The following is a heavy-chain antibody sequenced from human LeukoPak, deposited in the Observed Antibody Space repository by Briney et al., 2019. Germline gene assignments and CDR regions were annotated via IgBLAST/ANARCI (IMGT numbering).Heavy chain of an antibody. CDR3: AKEFHCLGEFDAFDI. V-gene: IGHV3-9*01. J-gene: IGHJ3*02. CDR2: ISWNSGSI. CDR1: GFTFDGYT. Sequence: PGGSLRLSCAASGFTFDGYTMHWVRQAPGKGLEWVSAISWNSGSIGYADSVKGRFTISRDNAKNSLYLQMNSLRAEDTALYYCAKEFHCLGEFDAFDIWGQGTMVTVSS. D-gene: IGHD3-16*01.